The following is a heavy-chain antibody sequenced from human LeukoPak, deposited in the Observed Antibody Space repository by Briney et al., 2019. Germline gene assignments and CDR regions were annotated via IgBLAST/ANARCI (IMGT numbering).Heavy chain of an antibody. J-gene: IGHJ4*02. CDR2: VYYTGST. Sequence: SETLSLTCTVSGDSVSSASYYWSWIRQPPGKGLEWIAYVYYTGSTNYNPPLKSRVTISLDMSKNQFSLKLSSVTAADTAVYYCARTQYCSSSTSCYFGYFDYWGQGTLVTVSS. CDR3: ARTQYCSSSTSCYFGYFDY. CDR1: GDSVSSASYY. V-gene: IGHV4-61*01. D-gene: IGHD2-2*01.